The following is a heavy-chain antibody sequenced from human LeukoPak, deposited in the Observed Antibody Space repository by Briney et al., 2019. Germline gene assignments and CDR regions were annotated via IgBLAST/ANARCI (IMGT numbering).Heavy chain of an antibody. V-gene: IGHV3-30*04. J-gene: IGHJ4*02. CDR3: ARGAYYGD. Sequence: SGGSLRLSCAASGFTFSTYTMHWVRQAPGKGLEWVALISYDGSNSYYADSVKGRFTISRDNSKNTLYLQMSSLRVEDTAVYYCARGAYYGDWGQGTLVTVSS. CDR1: GFTFSTYT. D-gene: IGHD3-3*01. CDR2: ISYDGSNS.